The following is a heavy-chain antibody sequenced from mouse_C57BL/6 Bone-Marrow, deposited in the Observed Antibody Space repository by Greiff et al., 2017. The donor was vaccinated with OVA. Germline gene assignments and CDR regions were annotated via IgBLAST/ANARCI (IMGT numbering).Heavy chain of an antibody. V-gene: IGHV1-69*01. J-gene: IGHJ1*03. D-gene: IGHD2-3*01. Sequence: QVHVKQPGAELVMPGASVKLSCKASGYTFTSYWMHWVKQRPGQGLEWIGEIDPSDSYTNYNQKFKGKSTLTVDKSSSTAYMQLSSLTSEDSAVYYCARDGYSWYFDVWGTGTTVTVSS. CDR3: ARDGYSWYFDV. CDR2: IDPSDSYT. CDR1: GYTFTSYW.